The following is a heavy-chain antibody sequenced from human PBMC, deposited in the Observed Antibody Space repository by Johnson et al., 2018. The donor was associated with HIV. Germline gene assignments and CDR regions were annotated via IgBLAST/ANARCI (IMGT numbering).Heavy chain of an antibody. CDR3: AKDYTDDYGGNYHDAFDI. Sequence: VQLVESGGGLVQPGGSLRLSCAASGFTFSNYAMSWVRQAPGRGLEWVSSISGSGRSTYYADSVKGRFNISRDNSKNTLYLQMNSLRVEDTAVYYCAKDYTDDYGGNYHDAFDIWGQGTMVTVSS. V-gene: IGHV3-23*04. D-gene: IGHD4-23*01. CDR1: GFTFSNYA. CDR2: ISGSGRST. J-gene: IGHJ3*02.